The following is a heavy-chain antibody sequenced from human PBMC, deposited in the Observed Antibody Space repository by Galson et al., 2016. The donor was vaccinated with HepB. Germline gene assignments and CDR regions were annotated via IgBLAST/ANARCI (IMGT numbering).Heavy chain of an antibody. CDR3: AKGLAADYYYYGTDV. D-gene: IGHD6-13*01. J-gene: IGHJ6*02. Sequence: SLRLSCAASGFTFSSYGMHWVRQAPGKGLEWVAVIWYDGRNKYYADSVKGRFTISRDNSKYTLYLQMNSLRAEDTAVYYSAKGLAADYYYYGTDVWGQGTTVTVSS. CDR2: IWYDGRNK. V-gene: IGHV3-33*06. CDR1: GFTFSSYG.